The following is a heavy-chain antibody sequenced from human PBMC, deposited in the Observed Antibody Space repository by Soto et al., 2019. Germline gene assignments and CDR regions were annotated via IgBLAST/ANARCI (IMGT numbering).Heavy chain of an antibody. CDR3: ARGSSGWGRGTYYFDY. CDR1: GFTFSSYS. Sequence: EVQLVESGGGLVKPGGSLRLSCAASGFTFSSYSMNWVRQAPGKGLEWVSSISSSSSYIYYADSVKGRFNITRDNAKNSLYLQMNSLRAEDTAVYYCARGSSGWGRGTYYFDYWGQGTLVTVSS. D-gene: IGHD6-19*01. CDR2: ISSSSSYI. V-gene: IGHV3-21*01. J-gene: IGHJ4*02.